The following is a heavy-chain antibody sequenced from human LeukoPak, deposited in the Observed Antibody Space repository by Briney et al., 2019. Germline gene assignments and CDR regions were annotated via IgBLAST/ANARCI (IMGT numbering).Heavy chain of an antibody. Sequence: VASVTVSCTASGYTFTGYYMHWVRQAPGQGLEWMGWINPNSGGTNYAQKFQGRVTMTRDTSISTAYMELSRLRSDDTAVYYCARNLAFGHYGMDVWGQGTTVTVSS. J-gene: IGHJ6*02. CDR2: INPNSGGT. CDR1: GYTFTGYY. D-gene: IGHD3-16*01. V-gene: IGHV1-2*02. CDR3: ARNLAFGHYGMDV.